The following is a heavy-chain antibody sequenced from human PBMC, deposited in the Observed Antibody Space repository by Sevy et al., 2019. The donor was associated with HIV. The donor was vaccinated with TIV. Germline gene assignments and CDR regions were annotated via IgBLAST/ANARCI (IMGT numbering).Heavy chain of an antibody. CDR1: GFTFSSYS. D-gene: IGHD3-10*01. CDR3: ARGVGVVGGVIDS. J-gene: IGHJ4*02. V-gene: IGHV3-21*01. Sequence: GGSLRLSCAASGFTFSSYSMNWVRQAPGKGLEWVSSISSRNIYIYYVDSVKGRFTISRDNAKNSLDLQMNSLRAEDTAVYYCARGVGVVGGVIDSWGQGTLLTVSS. CDR2: ISSRNIYI.